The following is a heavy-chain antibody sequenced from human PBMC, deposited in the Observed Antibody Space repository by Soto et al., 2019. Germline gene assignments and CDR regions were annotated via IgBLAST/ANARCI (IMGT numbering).Heavy chain of an antibody. CDR3: ASKRTGSSKTAYYYYGMDV. V-gene: IGHV1-69*13. Sequence: SVKVSCKASGGTFSSYAISWVRQAPGQGLDWMGGIIPIFGTANYAQKFQGRVTITADESTSTAYMELSSLRSEDTAVYYCASKRTGSSKTAYYYYGMDVWGQGTTVTVSS. J-gene: IGHJ6*02. D-gene: IGHD2-15*01. CDR2: IIPIFGTA. CDR1: GGTFSSYA.